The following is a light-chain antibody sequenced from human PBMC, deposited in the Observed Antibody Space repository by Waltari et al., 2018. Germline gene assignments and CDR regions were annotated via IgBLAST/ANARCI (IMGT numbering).Light chain of an antibody. V-gene: IGKV4-1*01. CDR1: QSILYNSNDTNY. CDR3: QQYYSRRT. J-gene: IGKJ1*01. CDR2: WAS. Sequence: IVMTQSPDSLAVSLGERATINCKSSQSILYNSNDTNYLAWYQQKPGQPPKLLIYWASTRESGVPDRFSGNGSGTDFTLTISSLQAEDVAVYYCQQYYSRRTFGQGTKVEI.